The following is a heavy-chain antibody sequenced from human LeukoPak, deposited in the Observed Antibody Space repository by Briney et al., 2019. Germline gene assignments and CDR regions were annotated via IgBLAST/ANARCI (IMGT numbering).Heavy chain of an antibody. J-gene: IGHJ6*02. V-gene: IGHV1-24*01. CDR2: FDAEDGET. CDR1: GYTLTELS. CDR3: AIPQYWRFDYWMDV. D-gene: IGHD2-8*02. Sequence: ASVRVSCMVSGYTLTELSMHWVRQAPGKGLEWMGGFDAEDGETIYAQKLQGRVTMSAETSTDTAYMELSSLRSEDTAVYYCAIPQYWRFDYWMDVWGQGATVTVSS.